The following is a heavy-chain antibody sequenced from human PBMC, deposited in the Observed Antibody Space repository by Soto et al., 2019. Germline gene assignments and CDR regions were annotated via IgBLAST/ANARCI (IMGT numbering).Heavy chain of an antibody. J-gene: IGHJ6*02. CDR3: ATTVGYNYNVDI. CDR1: GGSITSGDYY. V-gene: IGHV4-30-4*01. Sequence: TLSLTCSVSGGSITSGDYYWSWIRRPPGRGPEYIGYIYYGGSTYYNPSLKSRLSISVDTSKNQFSLQLTSVTAADTAVYYCATTVGYNYNVDIWGQGTTVTVSS. CDR2: IYYGGST.